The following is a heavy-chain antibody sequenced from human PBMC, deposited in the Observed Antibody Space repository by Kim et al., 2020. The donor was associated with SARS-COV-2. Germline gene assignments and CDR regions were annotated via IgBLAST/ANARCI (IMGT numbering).Heavy chain of an antibody. J-gene: IGHJ4*02. CDR1: GGTFSSYA. D-gene: IGHD2-15*01. CDR3: ARGPRYCSGGSCYLPDY. V-gene: IGHV1-69*13. Sequence: SVKVSCKASGGTFSSYAISWVRQAPGQGLEWMGGIIPIFGTANYAQKFQGRVTITADESTSTAYMELSSLRSEDTAVYYCARGPRYCSGGSCYLPDYWGQGTLVTVSS. CDR2: IIPIFGTA.